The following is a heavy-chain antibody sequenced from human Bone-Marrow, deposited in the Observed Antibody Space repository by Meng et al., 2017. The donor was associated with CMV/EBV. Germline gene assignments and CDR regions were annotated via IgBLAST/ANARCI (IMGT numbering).Heavy chain of an antibody. D-gene: IGHD3-3*01. Sequence: QAQLQESAPGLLTPSQILSLTCTVSGGSISSGDYYWSWIRQPPGKGLEWIGYIYYSGSTYYNPSLKSRVTISVDTSKNQFSLKPSSVTAADTAVYYCARGAYDFWSGYNWFDPWGQGTLVTVSS. CDR2: IYYSGST. V-gene: IGHV4-30-4*08. J-gene: IGHJ5*02. CDR1: GGSISSGDYY. CDR3: ARGAYDFWSGYNWFDP.